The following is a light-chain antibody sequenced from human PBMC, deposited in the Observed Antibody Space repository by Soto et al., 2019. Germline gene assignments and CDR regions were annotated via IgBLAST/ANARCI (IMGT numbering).Light chain of an antibody. CDR1: QDIKNY. J-gene: IGKJ4*01. CDR3: QHDDQLPPLS. V-gene: IGKV1-33*01. Sequence: DIQMTQSPSSLSASVGDRVTITCQASQDIKNYLNWYQQKPGKAPNLLIYDASNLKTGVTSRFSGSASGTYFTFPLSSLQPEDIATYYCQHDDQLPPLSFGGGTKVEIK. CDR2: DAS.